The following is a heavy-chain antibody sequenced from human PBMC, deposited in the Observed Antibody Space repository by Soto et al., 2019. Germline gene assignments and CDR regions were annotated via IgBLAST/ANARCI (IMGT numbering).Heavy chain of an antibody. CDR3: AKDGLPLENFVEQWLSPYYYYYYGMDV. V-gene: IGHV3-23*01. Sequence: PGGSLRLSCAASGFTFSSYAMSWVRQAPGKGLEWVSAISGSGGSTYYADSVKGRFTISRDNSKNTLYLQMNSLRAEDTAVYYCAKDGLPLENFVEQWLSPYYYYYYGMDVWGQGTTVTVSS. D-gene: IGHD6-19*01. J-gene: IGHJ6*02. CDR2: ISGSGGST. CDR1: GFTFSSYA.